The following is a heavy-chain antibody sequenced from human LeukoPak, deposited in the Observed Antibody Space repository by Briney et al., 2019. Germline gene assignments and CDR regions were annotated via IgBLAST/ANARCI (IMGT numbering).Heavy chain of an antibody. CDR1: GGSISSSSYY. CDR3: ARENPDYVWGSYRSGDY. J-gene: IGHJ4*02. CDR2: IYYSGST. V-gene: IGHV4-39*07. D-gene: IGHD3-16*02. Sequence: SETLSLTCTVSGGSISSSSYYWGWIRQPPGKGLEWIGSIYYSGSTYYNPSLKSRVTISVDTSKNQFSLKLSSVTAADTAVYYCARENPDYVWGSYRSGDYWGQGTLVTVSS.